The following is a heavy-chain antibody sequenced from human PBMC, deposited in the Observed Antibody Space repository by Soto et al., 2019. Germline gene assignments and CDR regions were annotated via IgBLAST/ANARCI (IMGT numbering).Heavy chain of an antibody. CDR3: ARGYPIFGVVIMDY. Sequence: ASVKVSCKVSGYTYASYDINWVRQATGKGLEGMGWMNPNSGNTCYAQNFQGRVTITRTTSIITAYIQLSSLRSADTSVYYCARGYPIFGVVIMDYWGQGTLVTVSS. CDR2: MNPNSGNT. D-gene: IGHD3-3*01. CDR1: GYTYASYD. J-gene: IGHJ4*02. V-gene: IGHV1-8*01.